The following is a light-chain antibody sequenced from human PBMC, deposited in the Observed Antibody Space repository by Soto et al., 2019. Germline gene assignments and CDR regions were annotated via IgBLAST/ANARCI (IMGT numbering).Light chain of an antibody. Sequence: DIVMTQSPDSLAVSLGERATINCKSSQSIFYSSNNKNYLTWYQQKPGQPPKLLIYWASTRESGVPDRFSGSGSGTDFTLTISSLQAEDVAVYYCQQYYSPPWTLGQGTKVDIK. J-gene: IGKJ1*01. V-gene: IGKV4-1*01. CDR3: QQYYSPPWT. CDR1: QSIFYSSNNKNY. CDR2: WAS.